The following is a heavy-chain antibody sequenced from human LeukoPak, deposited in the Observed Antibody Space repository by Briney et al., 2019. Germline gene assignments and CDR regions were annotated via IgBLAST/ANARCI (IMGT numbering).Heavy chain of an antibody. J-gene: IGHJ4*02. D-gene: IGHD2-15*01. Sequence: GGSLRLSCAASGFTLSSHAMSWVRQAPGKGLEWVSAISDTGNTYHADSVKGRFTISRDSSKNTPFLQMNRLRPEDAAVYYCAKAPVTTCRGAFCYPFDYWGLGTLVTVSS. CDR3: AKAPVTTCRGAFCYPFDY. V-gene: IGHV3-23*01. CDR1: GFTLSSHA. CDR2: ISDTGNT.